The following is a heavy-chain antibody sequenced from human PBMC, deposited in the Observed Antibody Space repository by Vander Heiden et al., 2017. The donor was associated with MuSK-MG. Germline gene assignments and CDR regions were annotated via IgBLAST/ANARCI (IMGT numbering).Heavy chain of an antibody. CDR2: INPNSGGT. V-gene: IGHV1-2*02. CDR3: ARDTYSGSYYYYYMDV. J-gene: IGHJ6*03. CDR1: GYTFTGYY. D-gene: IGHD1-26*01. Sequence: QVQLVQSGAEVKKPGASVKVSCKASGYTFTGYYMHWVRQAPGQGLEWMGWINPNSGGTNYAQKFQGRVTMTRDTSISTAYMELSRLRSDDTAVYYCARDTYSGSYYYYYMDVWGKGTTVTVSS.